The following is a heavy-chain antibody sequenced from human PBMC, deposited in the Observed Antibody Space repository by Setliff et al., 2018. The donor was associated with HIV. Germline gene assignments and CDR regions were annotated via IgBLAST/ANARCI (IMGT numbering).Heavy chain of an antibody. CDR3: ARHGHFYDSSSSDAFDI. V-gene: IGHV4-59*08. D-gene: IGHD3-22*01. CDR1: GGSISSHY. Sequence: LSLTCTVSGGSISSHYWSWIRQPPGKGLEWLGYVSYSGSTNFNPSLESRLAMSVDMSKNHFSLKLRSVTAADTAVYYCARHGHFYDSSSSDAFDIWGHGTMVTVSS. J-gene: IGHJ3*02. CDR2: VSYSGST.